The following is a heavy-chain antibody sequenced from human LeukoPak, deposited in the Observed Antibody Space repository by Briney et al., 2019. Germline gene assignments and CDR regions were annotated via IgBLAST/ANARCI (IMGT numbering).Heavy chain of an antibody. V-gene: IGHV4-31*03. CDR2: VHPSGIT. Sequence: SQTLSLTCTVSGGSLTIGHYYWTWIRQHPGKGLEWIGYVHPSGITDYNPSLQSRVTMSLDTSQNQFSLKLTSVTAADTAIYYCARGQDAFKTGYWGQGTLVTVSS. D-gene: IGHD5-24*01. J-gene: IGHJ4*02. CDR1: GGSLTIGHYY. CDR3: ARGQDAFKTGY.